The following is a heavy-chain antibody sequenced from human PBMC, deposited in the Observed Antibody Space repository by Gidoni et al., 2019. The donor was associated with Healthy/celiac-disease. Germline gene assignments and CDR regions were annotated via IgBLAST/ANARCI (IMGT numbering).Heavy chain of an antibody. Sequence: QVQLLESGGGVVQPGRSLRLSCAASGFTFRSYSMLWVRQAPGKGLEWVAVISYDGSNKYYADSVKGRFTIARDNSKNTLYLQMNSLRAEDTAVYYCARGLDIVVVVAATPGDAFDIWGQGTMVTVSS. CDR3: ARGLDIVVVVAATPGDAFDI. V-gene: IGHV3-30-3*01. CDR2: ISYDGSNK. CDR1: GFTFRSYS. D-gene: IGHD2-15*01. J-gene: IGHJ3*02.